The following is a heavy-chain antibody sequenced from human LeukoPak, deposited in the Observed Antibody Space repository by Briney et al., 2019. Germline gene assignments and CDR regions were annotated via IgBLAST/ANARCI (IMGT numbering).Heavy chain of an antibody. CDR1: GFTVSNNY. V-gene: IGHV3-66*01. Sequence: KAGGSLRLSCAASGFTVSNNYMNWVRQAPGKGLEWVSLIYSGGDTHYADSVKGRFTISRDSSKNTLYLQMNSLRAEDTAVYYCARDPPAVRTNTYAWGQGTLVTVSS. CDR2: IYSGGDT. CDR3: ARDPPAVRTNTYA. J-gene: IGHJ5*02. D-gene: IGHD4/OR15-4a*01.